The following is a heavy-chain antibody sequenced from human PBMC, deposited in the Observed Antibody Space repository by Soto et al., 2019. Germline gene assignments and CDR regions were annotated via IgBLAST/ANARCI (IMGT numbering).Heavy chain of an antibody. CDR1: GFSLSTSGMC. CDR3: ARLGYSSSVGSFDY. V-gene: IGHV2-70*01. CDR2: IDWDDDK. J-gene: IGHJ4*02. D-gene: IGHD6-6*01. Sequence: SGPTLVNPTQTLTLTCTFSGFSLSTSGMCVSWIRQPPGKALEWLALIDWDDDKYYSTSLKTRLTISKDTSKNQVVLTMTNMDPVDTATCYCARLGYSSSVGSFDYWGQGTLVTVSS.